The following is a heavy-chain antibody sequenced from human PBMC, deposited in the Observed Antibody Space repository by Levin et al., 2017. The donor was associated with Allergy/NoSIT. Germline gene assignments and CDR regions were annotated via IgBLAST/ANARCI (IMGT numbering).Heavy chain of an antibody. D-gene: IGHD3-3*02. J-gene: IGHJ4*02. Sequence: QSGGSLRLSCIASGFTFGDYAMSWFRQAPGKGLESVGFIRSKTYGGTAEYAASVKGRFTIERDDSKSIAYLQMNSLKTEDTAVYYCTRDHFRPGDYFDYWGQGTLVTVSS. V-gene: IGHV3-49*03. CDR1: GFTFGDYA. CDR3: TRDHFRPGDYFDY. CDR2: IRSKTYGGTA.